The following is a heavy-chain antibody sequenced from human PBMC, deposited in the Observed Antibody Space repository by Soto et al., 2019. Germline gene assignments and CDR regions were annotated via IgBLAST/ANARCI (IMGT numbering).Heavy chain of an antibody. Sequence: QVQLVQSGAEVKKPGASVKVSCKASGYTFTSYYMHWVRQAPGQGLEWMGIINPSGGGTNYAQICQGRVTMTRDTSTSTVYMELSSLRSEDTAMYYCAQYSGSSYYFDYWGQGTLVTVS. D-gene: IGHD1-26*01. J-gene: IGHJ4*02. CDR3: AQYSGSSYYFDY. CDR1: GYTFTSYY. CDR2: INPSGGGT. V-gene: IGHV1-46*01.